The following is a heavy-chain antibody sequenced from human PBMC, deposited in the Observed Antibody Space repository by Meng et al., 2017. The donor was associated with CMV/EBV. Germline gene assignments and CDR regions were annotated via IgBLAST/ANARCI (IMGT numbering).Heavy chain of an antibody. CDR3: ARSPYFGVDYYYFDY. CDR1: GGTFSSYA. D-gene: IGHD3-3*01. J-gene: IGHJ4*02. V-gene: IGHV1-69*05. Sequence: SGGTFSSYAISWVRQAPGQGLEWMGGIIPIFGTANYAQKFQGRVTITTDESTSTAYMELSSLRSEDTAVYYCARSPYFGVDYYYFDYWGQGTLVTVSS. CDR2: IIPIFGTA.